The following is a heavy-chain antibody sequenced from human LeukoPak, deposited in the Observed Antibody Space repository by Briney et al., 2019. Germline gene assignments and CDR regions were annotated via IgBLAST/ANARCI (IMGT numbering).Heavy chain of an antibody. D-gene: IGHD6-13*01. Sequence: SETLSLTCTVSGGSISSYYWSWIRQPPGKGLEWIGYIYYSGSTNYNPSLKSRVTISVDTSKNQFFLKLSSVTAADTAVYYCARHVGYSSSFYWYFDLWGRGTLVTVSS. V-gene: IGHV4-59*08. J-gene: IGHJ2*01. CDR3: ARHVGYSSSFYWYFDL. CDR1: GGSISSYY. CDR2: IYYSGST.